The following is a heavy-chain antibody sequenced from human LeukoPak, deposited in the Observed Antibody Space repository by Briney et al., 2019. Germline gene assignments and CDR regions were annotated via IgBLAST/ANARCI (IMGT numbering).Heavy chain of an antibody. V-gene: IGHV4-39*02. D-gene: IGHD2-2*01. CDR1: GGSISSSSYY. CDR2: IYYSGST. J-gene: IGHJ6*02. CDR3: ARDQVVLGYCSSTSCRRTHRLSYYYGMDV. Sequence: SETLSLTCTVSGGSISSSSYYWGWIRQPPGKGLEWIGSIYYSGSTYYNPSLKSRVTISVDTSKNQFSLKLSSVTAADTAVYYCARDQVVLGYCSSTSCRRTHRLSYYYGMDVWGQGTTVTVSS.